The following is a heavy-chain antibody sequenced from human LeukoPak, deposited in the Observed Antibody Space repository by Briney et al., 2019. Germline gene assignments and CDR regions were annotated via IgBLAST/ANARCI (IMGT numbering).Heavy chain of an antibody. CDR3: ARQLGDWNDWFDP. Sequence: PSETLSLTCTVSGGSMSTYYWSWIRPPPGKGLEWIGYIHYSGSTNYNPSLKNRVTISVDMSKNQFSLKLSSVTAADTAVYYCARQLGDWNDWFDPWGQGTLVTVSS. V-gene: IGHV4-59*08. J-gene: IGHJ5*02. CDR1: GGSMSTYY. D-gene: IGHD1-1*01. CDR2: IHYSGST.